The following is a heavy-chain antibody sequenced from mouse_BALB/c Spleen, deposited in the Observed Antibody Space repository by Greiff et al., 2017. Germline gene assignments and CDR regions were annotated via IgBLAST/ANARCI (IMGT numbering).Heavy chain of an antibody. CDR3: ARPITTVGDWYFDV. V-gene: IGHV3-8*02. CDR1: GDSITSGY. J-gene: IGHJ1*01. Sequence: DVQLQESGPSLVKPSQTLSLTCSVTGDSITSGYWNWIRKFPGNKLEYMGYITYSGFTYYNPSLKSRISITRDTSKNQYYLQLNSVTTEDTATYYCARPITTVGDWYFDVWGAGTTVTVSS. D-gene: IGHD1-1*01. CDR2: ITYSGFT.